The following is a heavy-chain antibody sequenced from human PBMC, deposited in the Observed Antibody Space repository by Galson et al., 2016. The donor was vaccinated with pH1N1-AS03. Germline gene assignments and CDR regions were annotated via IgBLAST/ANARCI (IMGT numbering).Heavy chain of an antibody. CDR2: ISWNSSKI. CDR3: IKGGAASADFFDI. V-gene: IGHV3-9*01. CDR1: GFRFDDYA. Sequence: SLRLSCAVSGFRFDDYAMHWVRQAPGKGLEWVSSISWNSSKIDYADSVKGRFTISRDSAKNSLNLQMNSLRAEDTALYYCIKGGAASADFFDIWGRGTMVTVSS. D-gene: IGHD3/OR15-3a*01. J-gene: IGHJ3*02.